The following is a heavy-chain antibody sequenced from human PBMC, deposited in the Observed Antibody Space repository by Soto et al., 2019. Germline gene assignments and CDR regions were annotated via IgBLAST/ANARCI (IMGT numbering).Heavy chain of an antibody. CDR3: AKVRKVAGLYYYYYMDV. CDR1: GFSISNYW. D-gene: IGHD6-19*01. CDR2: ISPDGSST. Sequence: GGSLRLSCAASGFSISNYWMHWVRQAPGKGPVWVSHISPDGSSTNYADSVKGRFTISRDNSKNTLYLQMNSLRAEDTAVYYCAKVRKVAGLYYYYYMDVWGKGTTVTVSS. V-gene: IGHV3-74*01. J-gene: IGHJ6*03.